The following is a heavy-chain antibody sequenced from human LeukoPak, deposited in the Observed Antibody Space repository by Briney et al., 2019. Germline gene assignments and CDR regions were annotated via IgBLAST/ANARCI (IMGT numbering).Heavy chain of an antibody. J-gene: IGHJ4*02. V-gene: IGHV1-46*01. CDR2: INPSGGST. Sequence: ASVKVSCKASGYTFTSYYMNWVRQAPGQGLEWMGIINPSGGSTSYAQKFQGRVTMTRDTSTSTVYMELSSLRSEDTAVYYCARKYYDFWSGTYFDYWGQGTLVTVSS. CDR3: ARKYYDFWSGTYFDY. D-gene: IGHD3-3*01. CDR1: GYTFTSYY.